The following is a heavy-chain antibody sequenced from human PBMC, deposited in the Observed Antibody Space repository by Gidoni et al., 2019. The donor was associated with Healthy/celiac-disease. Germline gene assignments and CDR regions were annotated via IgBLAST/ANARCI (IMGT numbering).Heavy chain of an antibody. CDR3: ARDAAPLYDFWSGYYPGDFDY. Sequence: QVQLVQSGAEVKKPGASVKVSCKASGYTFTSYYMHWVRQAPGQGLEWMGIINPSGGSTSYAQKFQGRVTMTRDTSTSTVYMELSSLRSEDTAVYYCARDAAPLYDFWSGYYPGDFDYWGQGTLVTVSS. J-gene: IGHJ4*02. V-gene: IGHV1-46*01. CDR2: INPSGGST. D-gene: IGHD3-3*01. CDR1: GYTFTSYY.